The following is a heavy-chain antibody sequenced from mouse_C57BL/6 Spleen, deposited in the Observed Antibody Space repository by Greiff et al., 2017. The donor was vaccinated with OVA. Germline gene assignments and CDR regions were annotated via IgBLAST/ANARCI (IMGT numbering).Heavy chain of an antibody. J-gene: IGHJ4*01. Sequence: QVQLKQPGAELVKPGASVKLSCKASGYTFTSYWMHWVKQRPGQGLEWIGMIHPNSGSTNYNEKFKSKATLTVDKSSSTAYMQLSSLTSEDSAVYYCARRGDSNYGESMDYWGQGTSVTVSS. CDR3: ARRGDSNYGESMDY. V-gene: IGHV1-64*01. CDR2: IHPNSGST. CDR1: GYTFTSYW. D-gene: IGHD2-5*01.